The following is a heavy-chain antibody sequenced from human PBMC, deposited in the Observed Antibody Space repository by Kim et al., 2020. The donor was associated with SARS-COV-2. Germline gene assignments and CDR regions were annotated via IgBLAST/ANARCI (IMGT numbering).Heavy chain of an antibody. Sequence: ASVKVSCKASGYTFTSYGISWVRQAPGQGLEWMGWISAYNGNTNYAQKLQGRVTMTTDTSTSTAYMELRSLRSDDTAVYYCARDRHIGGSSWYNYYYYGMDVWGQGTTVTVSS. CDR1: GYTFTSYG. D-gene: IGHD6-13*01. CDR3: ARDRHIGGSSWYNYYYYGMDV. V-gene: IGHV1-18*01. J-gene: IGHJ6*02. CDR2: ISAYNGNT.